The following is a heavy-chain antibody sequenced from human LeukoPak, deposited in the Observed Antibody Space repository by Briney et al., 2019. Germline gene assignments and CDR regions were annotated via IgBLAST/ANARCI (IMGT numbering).Heavy chain of an antibody. CDR1: GGTFSSYA. CDR2: IIPIFGTA. D-gene: IGHD2-21*01. Sequence: SVKVSCKASGGTFSSYAISWVRQAPGQGLEWMGGIIPIFGTANYAQKFQGRVTITADESTSTAYMELSSLRSEDTAVYYCAREGAVVSRNGAFDIWGQGTMATVSS. J-gene: IGHJ3*02. CDR3: AREGAVVSRNGAFDI. V-gene: IGHV1-69*13.